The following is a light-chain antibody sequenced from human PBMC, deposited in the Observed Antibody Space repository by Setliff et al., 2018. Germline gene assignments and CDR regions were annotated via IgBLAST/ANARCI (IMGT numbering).Light chain of an antibody. CDR2: DVS. CDR1: SSDIGGYNF. J-gene: IGLJ2*01. Sequence: SALTQPASVSGSPGQSITISCTGTSSDIGGYNFVSWYQQHPGKVPKLMVYDVSNRPSGVSDRFSGSKSGDTAFLTISGLQAEDEADYYCSSYSSSSTLVVFGGGTKVTVL. CDR3: SSYSSSSTLVV. V-gene: IGLV2-14*01.